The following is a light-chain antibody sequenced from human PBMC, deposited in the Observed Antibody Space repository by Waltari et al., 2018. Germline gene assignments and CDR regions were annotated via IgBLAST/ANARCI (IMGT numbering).Light chain of an antibody. CDR2: DNA. J-gene: IGLJ2*01. V-gene: IGLV1-51*01. Sequence: QSVLTQPPSVSAAPGQKVTISCSGSRSTLQTNFVSWYQVLPDTAPKLIFYDNAKRPSGMPDRFSGSKSGTSVTLAITGLQTEDEADYYCGTWDSSLTAGVFGGGTKLTVL. CDR1: RSTLQTNF. CDR3: GTWDSSLTAGV.